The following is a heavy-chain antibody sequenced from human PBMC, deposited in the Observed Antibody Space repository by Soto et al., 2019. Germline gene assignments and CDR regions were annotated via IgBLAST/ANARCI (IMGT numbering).Heavy chain of an antibody. Sequence: TSETLSLTCTVSGGSIDSYYWSWIRQPPGKGLEWIGYIYYSGSTNYNPSLKSRVTISVDTSKNQFSLKLNSVTAADTAVYYCARSDGRYWGQGTLVTVSS. CDR3: ARSDGRY. J-gene: IGHJ4*02. CDR2: IYYSGST. V-gene: IGHV4-59*01. CDR1: GGSIDSYY.